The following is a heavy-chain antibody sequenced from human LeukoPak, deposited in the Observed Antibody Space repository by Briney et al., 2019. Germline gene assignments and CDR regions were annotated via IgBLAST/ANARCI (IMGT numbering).Heavy chain of an antibody. CDR1: GGSISDTTYH. CDR3: AREISSSLRA. CDR2: IYYSGKT. V-gene: IGHV4-39*01. Sequence: SETLSLTCTVSGGSISDTTYHWGWVRQPPGKGLEWIGSIYYSGKTYYSPSLKSRVTISVDTSKNQFSLKLSLVTAADTAVYYCAREISSSLRAWGQGTLVTFSS. D-gene: IGHD6-13*01. J-gene: IGHJ5*02.